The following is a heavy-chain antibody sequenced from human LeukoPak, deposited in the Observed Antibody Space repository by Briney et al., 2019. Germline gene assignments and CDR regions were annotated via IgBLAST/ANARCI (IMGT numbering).Heavy chain of an antibody. CDR1: GFTFSYYA. J-gene: IGHJ4*02. V-gene: IGHV3-30*04. Sequence: GGSLRLSCAASGFTFSYYAMHWVRQAPGKGLEWVAVISYDGSNKYYVGAVKGRFTISRDNSKNTLYLQMNSLRADDTSVYYCAKAGCSSTTCYANSWGQGNLVTVSS. D-gene: IGHD2-2*01. CDR2: ISYDGSNK. CDR3: AKAGCSSTTCYANS.